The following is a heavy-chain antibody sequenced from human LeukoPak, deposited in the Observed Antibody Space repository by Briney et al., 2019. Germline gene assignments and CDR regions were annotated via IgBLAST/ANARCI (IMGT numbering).Heavy chain of an antibody. CDR2: ISPSGGST. CDR1: GFTFSSYA. J-gene: IGHJ4*02. CDR3: AKKAQDIVVVPAAKTFDY. Sequence: GGPLRLSCAASGFTFSSYAMSWVRQAPGKGLEWVSAISPSGGSTSYADSVKGRFTISRDNSKNTLYLQVNSLRAEDTAVYYCAKKAQDIVVVPAAKTFDYWGQGTLVTVSS. D-gene: IGHD2-2*01. V-gene: IGHV3-23*01.